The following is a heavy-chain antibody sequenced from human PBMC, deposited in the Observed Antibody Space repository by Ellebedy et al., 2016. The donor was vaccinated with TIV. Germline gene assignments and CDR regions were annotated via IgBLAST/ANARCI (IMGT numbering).Heavy chain of an antibody. CDR1: GFTFSIYD. Sequence: GESLKISCAASGFTFSIYDMTWVRQAPGRGLEWVSSIRANGADTFYADSVKGRFTISRDNSRNTLYLQMNSLRVEDTALYYCARGIRMVDYWGQGNVVTVSS. CDR2: IRANGADT. D-gene: IGHD2-8*01. CDR3: ARGIRMVDY. V-gene: IGHV3-23*01. J-gene: IGHJ4*02.